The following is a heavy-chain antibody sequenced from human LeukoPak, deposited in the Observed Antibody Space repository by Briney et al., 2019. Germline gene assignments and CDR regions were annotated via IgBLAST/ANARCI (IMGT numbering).Heavy chain of an antibody. Sequence: SETLSLTCAVYGGSFSGYYWSWIRQPPGKGLEWIGEINHSGSTNYNPSLKSRVTISVDTSKNQFSLKLSSVTAADTAVYYCARGAYYYGSGSSVSSGMDFWGKGTTVTVSS. CDR2: INHSGST. CDR3: ARGAYYYGSGSSVSSGMDF. J-gene: IGHJ6*04. CDR1: GGSFSGYY. V-gene: IGHV4-34*01. D-gene: IGHD3-10*01.